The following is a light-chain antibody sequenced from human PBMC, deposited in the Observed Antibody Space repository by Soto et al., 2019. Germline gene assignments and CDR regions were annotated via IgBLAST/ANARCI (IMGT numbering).Light chain of an antibody. CDR1: QSISNW. CDR2: NAS. J-gene: IGKJ2*01. CDR3: QQYTTPHT. Sequence: DIQMTQSPSSLSASVGDRVSITCRASQSISNWLAWYQQKPGQAPNLLIYNASNLESGVPSRFSGSGSGTEFTLTISSLQADDFATYYCQQYTTPHTFGQGTKLEIK. V-gene: IGKV1-5*01.